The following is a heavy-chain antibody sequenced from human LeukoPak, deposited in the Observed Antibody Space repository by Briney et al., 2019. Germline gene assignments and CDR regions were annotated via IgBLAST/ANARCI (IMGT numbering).Heavy chain of an antibody. CDR2: IWHDGRNK. V-gene: IGHV3-33*01. CDR1: GFTFSSYG. CDR3: ARDWGSDEAIDY. Sequence: GGSLRLSCAASGFTFSSYGIHWVRQAPGKGLEWVAVIWHDGRNKYYADSVKGRFTISRDNSKNTVSLQMNSLRAEDTAIYYCARDWGSDEAIDYWGQGTLVTVSS. J-gene: IGHJ4*02. D-gene: IGHD2-21*02.